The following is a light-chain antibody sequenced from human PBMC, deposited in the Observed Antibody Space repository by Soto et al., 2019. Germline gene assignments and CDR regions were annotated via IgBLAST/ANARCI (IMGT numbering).Light chain of an antibody. Sequence: DIQMTQSPSTLSASVGDRVTITCRASQSISTWLAWYQQKPGKGPTLLIYKASRLESGVPSRFSGSGSGTEFALTISSQQPADFATYYCQQYNTYSWTFGQGTKVDIK. CDR1: QSISTW. CDR2: KAS. J-gene: IGKJ1*01. CDR3: QQYNTYSWT. V-gene: IGKV1-5*03.